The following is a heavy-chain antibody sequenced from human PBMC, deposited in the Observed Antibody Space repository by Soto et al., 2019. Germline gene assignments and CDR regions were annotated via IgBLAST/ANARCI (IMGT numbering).Heavy chain of an antibody. D-gene: IGHD3-22*01. Sequence: GSLRLSCAASGFTYSTYAMSWVRQAPGKGLEWVSGITAGGDRTYYADSVKGRFTISRDNSKNMLYLQMNSLRAEDTAVYYCAKDYGFMIVSIPIDYWGQGTLVTVSS. J-gene: IGHJ4*02. V-gene: IGHV3-23*01. CDR3: AKDYGFMIVSIPIDY. CDR2: ITAGGDRT. CDR1: GFTYSTYA.